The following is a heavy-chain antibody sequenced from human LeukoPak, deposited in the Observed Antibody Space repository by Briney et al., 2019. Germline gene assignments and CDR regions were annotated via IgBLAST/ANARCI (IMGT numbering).Heavy chain of an antibody. V-gene: IGHV7-4-1*02. J-gene: IGHJ4*02. CDR3: AIPRYSSGYPFDY. CDR2: INTNTGNP. D-gene: IGHD6-19*01. Sequence: ASVKVSCKASGYIFRNYPMSWVRQAPGQGLEWMGWINTNTGNPTYAQGFTGRFVFSLDTSVSTAYLQISSLKAEDTAVYYCAIPRYSSGYPFDYWGQGTLVTVSS. CDR1: GYIFRNYP.